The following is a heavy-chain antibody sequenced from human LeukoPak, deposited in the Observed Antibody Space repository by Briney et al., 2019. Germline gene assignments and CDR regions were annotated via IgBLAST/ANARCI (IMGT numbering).Heavy chain of an antibody. Sequence: SETLSLTCTVSGGSISSFYWSWLRQPPGKGLEWIGYMYYGGSPNYNPSLKSRVITSLDTSKKQFSLKLNSVSTADTAVYYCVAGRYSYGWYDHWGQGILVIVSS. J-gene: IGHJ5*02. CDR2: MYYGGSP. V-gene: IGHV4-59*13. CDR1: GGSISSFY. D-gene: IGHD1-26*01. CDR3: VAGRYSYGWYDH.